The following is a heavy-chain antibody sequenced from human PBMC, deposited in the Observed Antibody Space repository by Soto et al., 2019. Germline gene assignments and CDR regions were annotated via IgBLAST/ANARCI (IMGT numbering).Heavy chain of an antibody. J-gene: IGHJ4*02. CDR1: GFTFSSYW. V-gene: IGHV3-7*01. CDR2: IKQDGSEK. CDR3: ARAPGLLRLPPGYSSSWYFDY. D-gene: IGHD6-13*01. Sequence: GGSLRLSCAASGFTFSSYWMSWVRQAPGKGLEWVANIKQDGSEKYYVDSVKGRFTISRDNAKNSLYLQMNSLRAEDTAVYYCARAPGLLRLPPGYSSSWYFDYWGQGTLVTVSS.